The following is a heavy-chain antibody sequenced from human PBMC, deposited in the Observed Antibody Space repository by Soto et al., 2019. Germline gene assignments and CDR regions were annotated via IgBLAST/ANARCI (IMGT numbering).Heavy chain of an antibody. V-gene: IGHV4-30-2*01. CDR2: ICHSGNT. J-gene: IGHJ5*02. CDR1: GGSITIGGYC. CDR3: ARVWFGESSVFDP. D-gene: IGHD3-10*01. Sequence: QLQLQESGSGLVKPSQTLSLTCTVSGGSITIGGYCWSWIRQPPGQGLEWIGYICHSGNTYYNPSLKSRVTTSLDRSKNQFSLNLSSVTAADTAVYYCARVWFGESSVFDPWGQGTLVTVSS.